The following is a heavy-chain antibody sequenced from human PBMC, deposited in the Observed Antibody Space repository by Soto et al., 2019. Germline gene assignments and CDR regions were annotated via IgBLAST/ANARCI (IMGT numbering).Heavy chain of an antibody. CDR2: ISSSGSTI. V-gene: IGHV3-11*01. J-gene: IGHJ6*03. D-gene: IGHD6-19*01. Sequence: QVQLVESGGGLVKPGGSLRLSCAASGFTFSDYYMSWIRQAPGKGLEWVSYISSSGSTIYYADSVKCRFTISRDNAKNELYLQMNSLRAEDTAVYCCARAVAVAGYYYYYYDYVHVWGKGTTVTVSS. CDR1: GFTFSDYY. CDR3: ARAVAVAGYYYYYYDYVHV.